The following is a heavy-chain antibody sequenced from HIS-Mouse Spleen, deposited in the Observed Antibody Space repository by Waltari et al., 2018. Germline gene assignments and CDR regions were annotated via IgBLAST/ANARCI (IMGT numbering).Heavy chain of an antibody. D-gene: IGHD6-13*01. CDR1: GGSISSSSYY. J-gene: IGHJ2*01. CDR2: IYSSGST. V-gene: IGHV4-39*07. Sequence: QLQLQESGPGLVKPSETLSLTCTVSGGSISSSSYYWGWIRQPPGKGLEGIGSIYSSGSTYYHPSLKRRVTISVDTSKNQFSLKLRSVTAADTAVYYCAREIPYSSSWYDWYFDLWGRGTLVTVSS. CDR3: AREIPYSSSWYDWYFDL.